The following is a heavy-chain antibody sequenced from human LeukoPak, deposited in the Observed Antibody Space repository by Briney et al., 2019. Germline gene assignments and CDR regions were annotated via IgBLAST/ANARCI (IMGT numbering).Heavy chain of an antibody. CDR1: GGSISSGGYY. CDR3: ARAVEMATSLDYYYYYMDV. Sequence: SETLSLTCTVSGGSISSGGYYWSWIRQPPGKGLEWIGYIYHSGSTYYNPSLKSRVTISVDTSKDQFSLKLSSVTAADTAVYYCARAVEMATSLDYYYYYMDVWGKGTPVTVSS. CDR2: IYHSGST. J-gene: IGHJ6*03. V-gene: IGHV4-30-2*01. D-gene: IGHD5-24*01.